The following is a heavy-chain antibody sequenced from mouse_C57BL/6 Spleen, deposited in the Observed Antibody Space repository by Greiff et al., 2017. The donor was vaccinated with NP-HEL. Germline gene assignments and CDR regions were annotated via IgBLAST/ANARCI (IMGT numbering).Heavy chain of an antibody. Sequence: QVQLQQSGAELVRPGASVKLSCKASGYTFTDYYINWVKQRPGQGLEWIARIYPGSGNTYYNEKFKGKATLTAEKSSSTAYMQLSSLTSEDSAVYFCARWSYDAYWGQGTLVTVSA. J-gene: IGHJ3*01. D-gene: IGHD1-1*01. CDR2: IYPGSGNT. V-gene: IGHV1-76*01. CDR1: GYTFTDYY. CDR3: ARWSYDAY.